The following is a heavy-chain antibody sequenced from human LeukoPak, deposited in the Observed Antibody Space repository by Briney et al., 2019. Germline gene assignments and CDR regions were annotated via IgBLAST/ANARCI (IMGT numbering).Heavy chain of an antibody. Sequence: PGGSLRLSCAASGFIFSTYGMHWVRQAPGKGLEWVAFLRSDGTDHHYADSVQGRFTIPRDNSKSTLFLQMNSLRAEDTAVYYCGKHDSSSYYWGQGTLVTVSS. CDR3: GKHDSSSYY. CDR1: GFIFSTYG. CDR2: LRSDGTDH. D-gene: IGHD3-22*01. V-gene: IGHV3-30*02. J-gene: IGHJ4*02.